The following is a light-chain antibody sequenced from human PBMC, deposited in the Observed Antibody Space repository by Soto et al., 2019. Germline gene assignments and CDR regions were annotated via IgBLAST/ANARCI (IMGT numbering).Light chain of an antibody. V-gene: IGKV3-11*01. CDR2: DAS. J-gene: IGKJ2*01. Sequence: EIVLTQSPATLSLSPGERATLSCRATQSVSSSLAWFQQKPGQAPRLLIYDASDRAAGIPARFSGSGSGTDFTLTISSLEPEDFVVYYCQQRSNWPYTFGQGTKREIK. CDR3: QQRSNWPYT. CDR1: QSVSSS.